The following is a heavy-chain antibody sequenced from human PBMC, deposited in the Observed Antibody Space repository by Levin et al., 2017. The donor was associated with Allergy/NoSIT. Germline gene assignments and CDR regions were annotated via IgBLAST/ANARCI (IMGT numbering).Heavy chain of an antibody. CDR1: GYSFSSFW. J-gene: IGHJ4*02. CDR2: IFPSDSDT. V-gene: IGHV5-51*01. CDR3: ARRDSDGSNSFDY. D-gene: IGHD4-23*01. Sequence: GESLKISCQASGYSFSSFWFGWVRQRPGKGLEWMGLIFPSDSDTRVSPSFQGHIIMSVDKSINTAYLQWSSLKAPDSAMYYCARRDSDGSNSFDYWGQGTLVTVSP.